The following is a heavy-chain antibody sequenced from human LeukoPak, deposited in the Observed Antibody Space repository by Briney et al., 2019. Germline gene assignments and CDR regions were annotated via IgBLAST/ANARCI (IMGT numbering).Heavy chain of an antibody. D-gene: IGHD4-17*01. Sequence: SETLSLTSAISGGPISNSSYYWGWIRQPPGKGLEWIGSIYYSGSTYYNPSLKSRVTISVDTSKNQFSLRLSSVTAADTAVYYCARVSFTYGPLDSWGPGILVTVSS. CDR1: GGPISNSSYY. CDR2: IYYSGST. V-gene: IGHV4-39*07. CDR3: ARVSFTYGPLDS. J-gene: IGHJ4*02.